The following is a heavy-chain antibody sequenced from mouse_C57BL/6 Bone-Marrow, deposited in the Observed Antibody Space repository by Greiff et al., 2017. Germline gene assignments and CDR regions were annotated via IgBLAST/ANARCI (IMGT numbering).Heavy chain of an antibody. J-gene: IGHJ4*01. CDR2: IDPSDSET. D-gene: IGHD1-1*01. Sequence: VQLQQPGAELVRPGSSVKLSCKASGYTFTSYWMHWVKQRPIQGLEWIGNIDPSDSETHYNQKFKDKATLTVDKSSSTAYMQLSSLSSEDSAVYYGASSSGSSYVPYAMDYWGQGTSVTVSS. CDR3: ASSSGSSYVPYAMDY. V-gene: IGHV1-52*01. CDR1: GYTFTSYW.